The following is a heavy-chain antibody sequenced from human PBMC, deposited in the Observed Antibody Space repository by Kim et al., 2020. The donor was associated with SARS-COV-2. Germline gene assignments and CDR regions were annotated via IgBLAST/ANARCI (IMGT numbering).Heavy chain of an antibody. D-gene: IGHD5-18*01. Sequence: GGSLRLSCAASGFTFSSYGMHWVRQAPGKGLEWVAVISYDGSNKYYADSVKGRFTISRDNSKNTLYLQMNSLRAEDTAVYYCARERGGDTAMIYYYYGMDVWGQGTTVTVSS. CDR2: ISYDGSNK. CDR1: GFTFSSYG. J-gene: IGHJ6*02. CDR3: ARERGGDTAMIYYYYGMDV. V-gene: IGHV3-33*05.